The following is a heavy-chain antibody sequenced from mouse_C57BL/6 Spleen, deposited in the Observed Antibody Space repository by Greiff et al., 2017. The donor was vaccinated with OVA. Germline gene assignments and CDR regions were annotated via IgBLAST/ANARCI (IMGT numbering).Heavy chain of an antibody. D-gene: IGHD1-1*01. Sequence: EVHLVESEGGLVQPGSSMKLSCTASGFTFSDYYMAWVRQVPEKGLEWVANINYDGSSTYYLDSLKSRFIISRDNATNILYLQMSSLTSEDTATYYCARDRCYYGTLDDWGKGTTLTVSS. CDR1: GFTFSDYY. J-gene: IGHJ2*01. V-gene: IGHV5-16*01. CDR3: ARDRCYYGTLDD. CDR2: INYDGSST.